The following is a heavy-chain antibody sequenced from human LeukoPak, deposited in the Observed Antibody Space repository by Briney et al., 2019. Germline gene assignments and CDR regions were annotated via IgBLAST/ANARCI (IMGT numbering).Heavy chain of an antibody. CDR2: INHSGST. CDR1: GGSFSGYY. D-gene: IGHD4-17*01. V-gene: IGHV4-34*01. Sequence: SETLSLTCAVYGGSFSGYYWSWIRQPPGKGLEWIGEINHSGSTNYNPSLKSRVTISVDTSKNQFSLKLSSVTAADTAVYYCARVCRSSTVTPHNWFDPWGQGTLVTVSS. J-gene: IGHJ5*02. CDR3: ARVCRSSTVTPHNWFDP.